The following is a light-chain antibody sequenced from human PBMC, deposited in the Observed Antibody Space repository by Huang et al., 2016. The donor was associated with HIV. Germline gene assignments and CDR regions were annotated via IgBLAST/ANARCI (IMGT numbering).Light chain of an antibody. CDR1: QDISNY. CDR2: DAS. J-gene: IGKJ2*01. CDR3: QQYDNLPRYT. Sequence: DIQMTQSPSSLSASVGDRVTLTCQASQDISNYLNWYNQKPGKSPKLLIYDASKLETGVPSMFSGGGSGTDFTFTISSLQPEDIATYYCQQYDNLPRYTFGQGTKLEIK. V-gene: IGKV1-33*01.